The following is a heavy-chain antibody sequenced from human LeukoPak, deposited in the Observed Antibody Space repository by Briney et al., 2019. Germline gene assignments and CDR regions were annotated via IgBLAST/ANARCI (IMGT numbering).Heavy chain of an antibody. CDR3: ARDDYGDSIDY. Sequence: PGGSLRLSCAASGFTFRSYWMSWVRQAPGKGLEWVANIKQDGSEKYYVDSVKGRFTISRDNAKNSLYLQMNSLRAEDTAVYYCARDDYGDSIDYWGQGTLVTASS. V-gene: IGHV3-7*04. J-gene: IGHJ4*02. CDR1: GFTFRSYW. D-gene: IGHD4-17*01. CDR2: IKQDGSEK.